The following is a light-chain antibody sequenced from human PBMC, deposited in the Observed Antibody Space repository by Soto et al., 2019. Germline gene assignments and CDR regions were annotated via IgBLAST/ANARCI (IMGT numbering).Light chain of an antibody. J-gene: IGKJ2*01. V-gene: IGKV4-1*01. CDR1: QSVLYSSNNKTY. CDR3: QQYYSTPYT. CDR2: WAS. Sequence: DIVMTQSQDSLAVSLGERATINCKSSQSVLYSSNNKTYLAWHQQKPGQPPKLLIYWASTRESGVPDRFSGSGSGTDFTLTISSLQAEDVAVYYCQQYYSTPYTFGQGTKLEIK.